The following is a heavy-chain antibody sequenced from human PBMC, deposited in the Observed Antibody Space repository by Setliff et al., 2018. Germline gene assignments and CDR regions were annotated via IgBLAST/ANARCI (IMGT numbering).Heavy chain of an antibody. CDR2: INHSGSS. D-gene: IGHD6-6*01. V-gene: IGHV4-34*01. CDR3: ARGRIIAARLLDT. Sequence: SETLSLTCAAYGGTFSDYYWTWIRQAPGKGLEWIGEINHSGSSNCAPSLKSRVTISIDASKNQFSLQVTSVTAADTAVYYCARGRIIAARLLDTWGQGSLVTVSS. J-gene: IGHJ5*02. CDR1: GGTFSDYY.